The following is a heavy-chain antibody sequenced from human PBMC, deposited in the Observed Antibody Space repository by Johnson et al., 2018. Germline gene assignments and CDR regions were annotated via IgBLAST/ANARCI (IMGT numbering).Heavy chain of an antibody. CDR2: INPSGGST. J-gene: IGHJ1*01. CDR1: GYTFTSYY. Sequence: QVQLVQSGAEVKKPGASVKVSCKASGYTFTSYYMHWVRQAPGQGLEWMGIINPSGGSTSYAQKFQGRVTMTRDTSTSTVYMELSSLRSEDTAVYYRARDLEMVGGDVNFQHWGQGTLVTVSS. D-gene: IGHD3-3*01. CDR3: ARDLEMVGGDVNFQH. V-gene: IGHV1-46*01.